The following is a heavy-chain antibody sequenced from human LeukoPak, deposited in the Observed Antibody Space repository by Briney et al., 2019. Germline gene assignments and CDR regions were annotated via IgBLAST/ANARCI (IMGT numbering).Heavy chain of an antibody. CDR2: IKQDGSEK. CDR3: TREAAAGIDY. Sequence: GGSLRLSCAASGFTFSTYWMSWVRQAPGKGLESAANIKQDGSEKYYLDSVKGRFTISRDNAKNSLYLQMNSLRAEDTAVYFCTREAAAGIDYWGQGTLITVSS. CDR1: GFTFSTYW. J-gene: IGHJ4*02. D-gene: IGHD6-13*01. V-gene: IGHV3-7*01.